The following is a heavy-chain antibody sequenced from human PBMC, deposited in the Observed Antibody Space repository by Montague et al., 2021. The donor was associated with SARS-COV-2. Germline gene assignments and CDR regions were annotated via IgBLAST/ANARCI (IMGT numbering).Heavy chain of an antibody. CDR2: IYVSGST. CDR1: GFTVSTTY. J-gene: IGHJ4*02. V-gene: IGHV3-66*01. Sequence: SLRLSCAASGFTVSTTYMGWVRQAPGRGLEWVSAIYVSGSTFYADSVKGRFTISRDNSENTLSLRMNSLRGGDTAVYYCARKGLSGYSPGAFDFWGQGTLVTVSS. D-gene: IGHD3-22*01. CDR3: ARKGLSGYSPGAFDF.